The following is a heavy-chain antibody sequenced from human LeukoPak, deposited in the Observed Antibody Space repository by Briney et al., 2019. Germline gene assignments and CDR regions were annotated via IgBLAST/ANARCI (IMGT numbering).Heavy chain of an antibody. D-gene: IGHD3-9*01. CDR1: GYPFTGYP. CDR3: ARDWWGNDRLTGDNWLDP. CDR2: INVNSGGT. J-gene: IGHJ5*02. V-gene: IGHV1-2*06. Sequence: ASVKVSSKASGYPFTGYPMNCVRQAPGQGLEWRGRINVNSGGTKDTERIQGRVTMTRDTSISTAYMELSRLRSDDTAVYYCARDWWGNDRLTGDNWLDPWGQGTLVTVSS.